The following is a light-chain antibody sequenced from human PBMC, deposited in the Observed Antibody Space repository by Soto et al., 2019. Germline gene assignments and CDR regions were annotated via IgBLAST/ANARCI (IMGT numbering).Light chain of an antibody. J-gene: IGLJ1*01. CDR1: SSDVGYYNY. CDR2: DIT. V-gene: IGLV2-14*01. Sequence: QSALTQPASVSGSPGQSITISCTGTSSDVGYYNYVSWYQQRPGKAPKLMIYDITTRPSGVSYRFFGSKSGNTASLTISGLQAEDEADYYCTSYTSSNTYVFGTGTKVTVL. CDR3: TSYTSSNTYV.